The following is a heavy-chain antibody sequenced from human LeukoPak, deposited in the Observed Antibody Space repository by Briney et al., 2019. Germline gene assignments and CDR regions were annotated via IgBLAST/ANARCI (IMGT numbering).Heavy chain of an antibody. J-gene: IGHJ2*01. CDR2: IYTSGAT. Sequence: PSETLSLTCIVSGDSLGHYYWSWIRQSAGNRLEWIGRIYTSGATHYNPSLQSRVAMSVDPSKNQFSLDLTSLTAADTAIYYCAREDWKWYFDVWGRGTVVTVS. CDR1: GDSLGHYY. CDR3: AREDWKWYFDV. V-gene: IGHV4-4*07. D-gene: IGHD1-1*01.